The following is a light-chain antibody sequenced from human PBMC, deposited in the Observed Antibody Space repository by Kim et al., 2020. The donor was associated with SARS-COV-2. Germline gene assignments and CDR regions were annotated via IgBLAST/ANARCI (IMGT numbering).Light chain of an antibody. CDR1: SSDVVGYNY. CDR2: DVS. Sequence: QSITISCTGTSSDVVGYNYVSWYQQHPGKAPKLMIYDVSNRPSGVSTRFSGSKSGNTASLTISGLQAEDEADYYCSSYTSSSTLEVFGTGTKVTVL. V-gene: IGLV2-14*03. J-gene: IGLJ1*01. CDR3: SSYTSSSTLEV.